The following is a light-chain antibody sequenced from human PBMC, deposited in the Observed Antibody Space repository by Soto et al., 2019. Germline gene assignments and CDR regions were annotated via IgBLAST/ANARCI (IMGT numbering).Light chain of an antibody. J-gene: IGLJ3*02. CDR1: RSDVGGYNY. V-gene: IGLV2-14*01. Sequence: QSALTQPASVSGSPGQSITISCTGTRSDVGGYNYVSWYQMHPGKAPKVMIYEVSNRPSGVSVRFSGSKSGNTATLTISGLQAEDEADYYCISFTSINTWVFGAGTKLTVL. CDR2: EVS. CDR3: ISFTSINTWV.